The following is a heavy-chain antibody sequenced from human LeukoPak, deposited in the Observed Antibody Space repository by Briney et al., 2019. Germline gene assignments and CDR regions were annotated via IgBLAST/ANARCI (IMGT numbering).Heavy chain of an antibody. D-gene: IGHD6-13*01. CDR1: GFTFSDYY. CDR2: ISSSSSYT. Sequence: GGSLRLSCAASGFTFSDYYMSWIRQAPGKGLEWVSYISSSSSYTNYADSVKGRFTISRDNAKNSLYLQMNSLRAEDTAVSYRARTYSSSWYYYYGMDVWGQGTTVAVSS. J-gene: IGHJ6*02. V-gene: IGHV3-11*06. CDR3: ARTYSSSWYYYYGMDV.